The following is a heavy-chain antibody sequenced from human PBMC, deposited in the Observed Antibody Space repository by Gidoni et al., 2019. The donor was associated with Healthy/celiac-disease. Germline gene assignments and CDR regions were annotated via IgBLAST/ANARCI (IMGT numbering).Heavy chain of an antibody. D-gene: IGHD3-22*01. CDR3: AKDRDYDSSGYYFGGFDY. CDR2: ISWNSGSR. CDR1: GFTFDDYA. Sequence: EVQLVESGGGLVQPGRSLRLSCAASGFTFDDYAMHWVRQAPGKGLEWVSGISWNSGSRGYADSVKGRFTISRDNAKNSLYLQMNSLRAEDTALYYCAKDRDYDSSGYYFGGFDYWGQGTLVTVSS. J-gene: IGHJ4*02. V-gene: IGHV3-9*01.